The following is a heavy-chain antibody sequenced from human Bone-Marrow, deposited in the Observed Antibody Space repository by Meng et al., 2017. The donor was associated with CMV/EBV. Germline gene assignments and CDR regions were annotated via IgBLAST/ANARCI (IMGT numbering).Heavy chain of an antibody. CDR1: GFTFSDYY. CDR2: ISSSGSTI. D-gene: IGHD6-13*01. CDR3: ARDVYGLGVYFY. V-gene: IGHV3-11*01. Sequence: GESLKISCAASGFTFSDYYMSWIRQAPGKGLEWVSYISSSGSTIYYADSVKGRFTISRDNAKNSLYLQMNSLRAEDTAVYYCARDVYGLGVYFYWGQGPLVTIYS. J-gene: IGHJ4*02.